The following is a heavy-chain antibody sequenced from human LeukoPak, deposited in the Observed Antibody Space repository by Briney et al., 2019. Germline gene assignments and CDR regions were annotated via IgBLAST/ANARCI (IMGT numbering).Heavy chain of an antibody. V-gene: IGHV4-30-2*01. J-gene: IGHJ4*02. CDR3: ASIPTYYYDSSGYYYVPYFDY. CDR1: GGSISSGGYY. Sequence: SETLSLTCTVSGGSISSGGYYWSWIRQPPGKGLEWIGYIYHSGSTYYNPSLKSRVTISVDRSKNQFSLKLSSVTAADTAVYYCASIPTYYYDSSGYYYVPYFDYWGQGTLVTVSS. CDR2: IYHSGST. D-gene: IGHD3-22*01.